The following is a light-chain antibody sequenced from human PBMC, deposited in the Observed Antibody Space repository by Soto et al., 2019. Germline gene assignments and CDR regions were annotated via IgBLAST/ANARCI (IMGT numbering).Light chain of an antibody. J-gene: IGKJ1*01. CDR3: QQSYSTPTWT. Sequence: IQLTQSPSSLSASVGDRVTITCRASQDIAIYLAWYQQKPGEAPKLLIYAASTLYGGVPSRFSGSGSGTDFTLTISSLQPEDFATYYCQQSYSTPTWTFGQGTKVDIK. V-gene: IGKV1-39*01. CDR1: QDIAIY. CDR2: AAS.